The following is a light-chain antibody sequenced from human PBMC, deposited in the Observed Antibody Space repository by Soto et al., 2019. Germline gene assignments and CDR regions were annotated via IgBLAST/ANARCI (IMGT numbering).Light chain of an antibody. CDR1: QSISTSY. CDR2: GAS. J-gene: IGKJ1*01. V-gene: IGKV3-20*01. CDR3: QQYVSWT. Sequence: EIVLTQSPGTLSLSPGERATLSCRASQSISTSYLAWYQQKPGQAPRLLIYGASTRATGIPDRFSGSGSGTGFTLTISRLEPEDSAIYYCQQYVSWTFGQGTKVEIK.